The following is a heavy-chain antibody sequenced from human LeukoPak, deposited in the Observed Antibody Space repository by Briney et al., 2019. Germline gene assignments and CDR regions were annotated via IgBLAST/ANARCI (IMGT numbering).Heavy chain of an antibody. Sequence: GGSLRLSCAASGFTFSSYSMNWVRQAPGKGLEWVSSISSSSSYIYYADSMKGRFTISRDNAKNSLYLQMNSLRAEDTAVYYCSRALYGDYYFYGLDVWGQGTTVTVSS. D-gene: IGHD4-17*01. J-gene: IGHJ6*02. V-gene: IGHV3-21*01. CDR1: GFTFSSYS. CDR3: SRALYGDYYFYGLDV. CDR2: ISSSSSYI.